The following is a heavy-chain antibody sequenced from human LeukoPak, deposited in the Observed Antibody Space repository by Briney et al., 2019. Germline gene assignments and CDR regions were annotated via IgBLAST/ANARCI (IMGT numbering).Heavy chain of an antibody. V-gene: IGHV3-72*01. CDR1: RITFSDHY. CDR3: ARVGDYYDTRGFSSDAFDI. D-gene: IGHD3-22*01. CDR2: IRTRAKGYTT. J-gene: IGHJ3*02. Sequence: GGSLRLSCAASRITFSDHYMDWVRQAPGKGLEWVARIRTRAKGYTTQYAPSVRDRFSISRDDSTNSVYLQMNSLKTADTAVYFCARVGDYYDTRGFSSDAFDIWGLGTMVTVAS.